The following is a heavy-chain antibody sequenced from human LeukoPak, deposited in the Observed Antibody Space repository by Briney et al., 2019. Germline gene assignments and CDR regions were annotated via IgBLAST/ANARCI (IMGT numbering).Heavy chain of an antibody. CDR3: ARNGAPVVTAITPYYYYMDV. Sequence: GGSLRLSCAASGFTFSSYEMNWVRQAPGKGLEWVSYIGSSGSPIYYSDSVKGRFTISRDNAKNTLYLQMNSLRAEDTAVYYCARNGAPVVTAITPYYYYMDVWGKGTTVTVSS. D-gene: IGHD2-21*02. CDR1: GFTFSSYE. CDR2: IGSSGSPI. V-gene: IGHV3-48*03. J-gene: IGHJ6*03.